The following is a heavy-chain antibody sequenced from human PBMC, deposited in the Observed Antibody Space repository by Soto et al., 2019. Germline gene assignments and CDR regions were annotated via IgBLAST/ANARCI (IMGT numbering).Heavy chain of an antibody. J-gene: IGHJ4*02. CDR3: AKEVDTAMVSDY. CDR2: ISYDGSNK. Sequence: GGSLRLSCAASGFTFSSYGMHWVRQAPGKGLEWVAVISYDGSNKYYADSVKGRFTISRDNSKNTLYLQMNSLRAEDTAVYYCAKEVDTAMVSDYWDQGXLVTV. V-gene: IGHV3-30*18. D-gene: IGHD5-18*01. CDR1: GFTFSSYG.